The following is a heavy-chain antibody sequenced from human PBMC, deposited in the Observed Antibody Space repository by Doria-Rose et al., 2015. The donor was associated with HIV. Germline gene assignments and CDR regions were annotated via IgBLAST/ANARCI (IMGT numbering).Heavy chain of an antibody. CDR2: TFSDDER. CDR3: ARIKSSRWYHKYYFDF. J-gene: IGHJ4*02. D-gene: IGHD6-13*01. CDR1: GVSLSSPGMG. V-gene: IGHV2-26*01. Sequence: QESGPVLVKPTETLTLTCTVSGVSLSSPGMGVSWIRQPPGKALEWLANTFSDDERSYTTSLKSRLTISRGTSKSQVVLTMTDTDPVDTATYYCARIKSSRWYHKYYFDFWGQGTLVIVSA.